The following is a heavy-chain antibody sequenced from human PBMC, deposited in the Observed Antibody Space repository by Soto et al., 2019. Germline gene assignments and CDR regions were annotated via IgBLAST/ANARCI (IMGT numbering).Heavy chain of an antibody. Sequence: PSETLSLTCPVSGGSISSSSYYWGWIRQPPGKGLEWIGSIFYSGSTYYNPSLKSRVTISVDTSKNQFSLKLSSVTAADTAVYYCARQGNGDYAYYFYYMDVWGKGTTVTVSS. V-gene: IGHV4-39*01. D-gene: IGHD4-17*01. CDR2: IFYSGST. J-gene: IGHJ6*03. CDR1: GGSISSSSYY. CDR3: ARQGNGDYAYYFYYMDV.